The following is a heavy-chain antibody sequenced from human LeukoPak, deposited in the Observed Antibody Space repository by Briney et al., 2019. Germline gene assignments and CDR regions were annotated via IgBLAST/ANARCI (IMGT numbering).Heavy chain of an antibody. CDR2: INHSGST. D-gene: IGHD6-13*01. J-gene: IGHJ4*02. CDR1: GGSFNGYY. V-gene: IGHV4-34*01. CDR3: ASEGAAAPYYFDY. Sequence: PSETLSLTCAVYGGSFNGYYWSWIRQPPGKGLEWIGEINHSGSTNYNPSLKSRVTISVDTSKNQFSLKLSSVTAADTAVYYCASEGAAAPYYFDYWGQGTLVTVSS.